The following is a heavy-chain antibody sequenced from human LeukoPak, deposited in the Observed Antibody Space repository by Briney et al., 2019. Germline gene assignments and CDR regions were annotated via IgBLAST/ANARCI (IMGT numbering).Heavy chain of an antibody. CDR2: ISYDGSNK. Sequence: GGSLRLSCAASGFTFSSYAMHWVRQAPGKGLEWVAVISYDGSNKYYADSVRGRFTISRDNSKNTLYLQMNSLRAEDTAVYYCARDGNWGTTDAYLNYWGQGTLVTVSS. CDR1: GFTFSSYA. D-gene: IGHD7-27*01. CDR3: ARDGNWGTTDAYLNY. J-gene: IGHJ4*02. V-gene: IGHV3-30-3*01.